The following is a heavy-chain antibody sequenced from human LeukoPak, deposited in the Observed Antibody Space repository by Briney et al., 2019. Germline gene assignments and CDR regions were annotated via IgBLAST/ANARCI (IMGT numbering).Heavy chain of an antibody. D-gene: IGHD3-22*01. J-gene: IGHJ4*02. Sequence: PGGSLRLSCAASGFTINNYAMSWVRQAPGEGLEWVGAISRDGGTLYADSVKGRFTISRDNSMDTLYLQMNSLRAEDTAVYYCAKRGYYYDSSAYYSFDYWGQGTLVTVFS. CDR2: ISRDGGT. CDR1: GFTINNYA. CDR3: AKRGYYYDSSAYYSFDY. V-gene: IGHV3-23*01.